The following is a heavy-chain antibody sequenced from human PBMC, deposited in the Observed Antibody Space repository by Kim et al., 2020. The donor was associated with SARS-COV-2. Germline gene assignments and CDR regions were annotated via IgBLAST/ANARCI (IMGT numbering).Heavy chain of an antibody. Sequence: DSVKGRFTISRDNSKNTLYLQMNSLRAEDTAVYYCAKCYFGESTYYGMDVWGQGTTVTVSS. CDR3: AKCYFGESTYYGMDV. J-gene: IGHJ6*02. D-gene: IGHD3-10*01. V-gene: IGHV3-23*01.